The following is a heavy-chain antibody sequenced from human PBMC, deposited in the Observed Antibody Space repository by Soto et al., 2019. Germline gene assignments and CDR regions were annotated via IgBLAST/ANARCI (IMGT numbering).Heavy chain of an antibody. CDR2: IIPILGIA. CDR1: GGTFSSYT. CDR3: AREASYHLPAAQPDFDY. Sequence: SVKVSCKASGGTFSSYTISWVRQAPGQGLEWMGRIIPILGIANYAQKFQGRVTITADKSTSTAYMELSSLRSEDTAVYYCAREASYHLPAAQPDFDYWGQGTLVTVSS. J-gene: IGHJ4*02. D-gene: IGHD2-2*01. V-gene: IGHV1-69*04.